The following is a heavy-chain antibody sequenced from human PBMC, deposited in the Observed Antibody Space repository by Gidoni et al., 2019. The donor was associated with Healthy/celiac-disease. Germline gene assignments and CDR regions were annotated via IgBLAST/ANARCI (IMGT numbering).Heavy chain of an antibody. V-gene: IGHV1-2*04. Sequence: QVQLVQSGAEVKKPGASVKVSCKASGYTFTGYYMHWVRQAPGQGLEWMGWINPNSGGTNYAQRFQGWVTMTRDTSISTAYMELSRLRSDDTAVYYCARDQGGSGGSFDPWGQGTLVTVSS. D-gene: IGHD2-15*01. J-gene: IGHJ5*02. CDR1: GYTFTGYY. CDR2: INPNSGGT. CDR3: ARDQGGSGGSFDP.